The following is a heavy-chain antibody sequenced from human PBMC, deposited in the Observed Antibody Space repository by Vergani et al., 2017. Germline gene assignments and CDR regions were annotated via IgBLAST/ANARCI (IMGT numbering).Heavy chain of an antibody. CDR1: GGTFSSYA. CDR3: AGRGMPSYYDFWSGPFDP. V-gene: IGHV1-69*13. CDR2: IIPIFGTA. D-gene: IGHD3-3*01. J-gene: IGHJ5*02. Sequence: QVQLVQSGAEVKKPGSSVKVSCKASGGTFSSYAISWVRQAPGQGLEWMGGIIPIFGTANYAQKFQGRVTITADESTSTAYMELSSLRSEDTAVYYCAGRGMPSYYDFWSGPFDPWGQGTLVTVSS.